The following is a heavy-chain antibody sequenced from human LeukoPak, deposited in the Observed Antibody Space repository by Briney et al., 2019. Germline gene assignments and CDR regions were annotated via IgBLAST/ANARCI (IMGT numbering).Heavy chain of an antibody. CDR1: GGTFSSYT. CDR2: IIPILGIA. D-gene: IGHD1-26*01. CDR3: ASNVGATRGINYYYMDV. J-gene: IGHJ6*03. Sequence: SVKVSCKASGGTFSSYTINWVRQAPGQGLEWMGRIIPILGIANYAQKFQGRVTITADKSTSTAYMELSSLRSEDTAVYYCASNVGATRGINYYYMDVWGKGTTVTVSS. V-gene: IGHV1-69*02.